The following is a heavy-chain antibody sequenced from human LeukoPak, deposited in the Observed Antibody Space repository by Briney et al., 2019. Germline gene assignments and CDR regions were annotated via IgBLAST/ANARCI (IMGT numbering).Heavy chain of an antibody. J-gene: IGHJ5*02. CDR3: ARDHLVRGWFDP. Sequence: GGSLRLSCAASGFTFSNCWMHWVRQTPGKGLVWVSRINSDGSGTSYADSVRGRFTISRDNAKNTLYLQMNSLRAEDTAVYYCARDHLVRGWFDPWGQGTLVTVSS. CDR2: INSDGSGT. D-gene: IGHD3-10*01. CDR1: GFTFSNCW. V-gene: IGHV3-74*01.